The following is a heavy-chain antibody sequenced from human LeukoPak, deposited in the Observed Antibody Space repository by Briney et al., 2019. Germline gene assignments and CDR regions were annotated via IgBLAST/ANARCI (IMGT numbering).Heavy chain of an antibody. J-gene: IGHJ6*02. V-gene: IGHV1-8*02. D-gene: IGHD2-8*01. CDR2: MNPNSGDT. CDR1: GYTFTTYD. Sequence: ASVKVSCKASGYTFTTYDINWVRQATGQGLEWMGWMNPNSGDTGYSQKFQGRVTMTRDTSISTAYMELSSLTSEDTAVYFCARKMAMDVWGLGTTVTVSS. CDR3: ARKMAMDV.